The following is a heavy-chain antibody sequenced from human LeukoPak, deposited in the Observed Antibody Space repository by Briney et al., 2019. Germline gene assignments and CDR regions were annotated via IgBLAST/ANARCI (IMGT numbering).Heavy chain of an antibody. D-gene: IGHD1-26*01. CDR1: GGSFSGYY. J-gene: IGHJ4*02. V-gene: IGHV4-34*01. CDR2: INHSGST. Sequence: SETLSLTCAVSGGSFSGYYWSWIRQPPGKGLEWIGEINHSGSTNYNPSVKSRVAISIDTSKDQFSLNLTSVTAADTAVYYCARRGRSPGFYYFDYWGQGTLVTVSS. CDR3: ARRGRSPGFYYFDY.